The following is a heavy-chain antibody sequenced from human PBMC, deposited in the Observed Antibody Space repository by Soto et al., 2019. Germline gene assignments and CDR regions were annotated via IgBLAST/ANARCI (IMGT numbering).Heavy chain of an antibody. V-gene: IGHV4-30-4*02. D-gene: IGHD3-22*01. Sequence: SETLSLTCTVSGGSISSGDYYWSWIRQPPGKGLEWIGYIYYSGSTHYNPSLKSRVTISVDTSKNQFSLKLSSVTAADTAVYYCARDPAYYDSSGYYLIYYGMDVWGQGTTVTVSS. CDR2: IYYSGST. J-gene: IGHJ6*02. CDR3: ARDPAYYDSSGYYLIYYGMDV. CDR1: GGSISSGDYY.